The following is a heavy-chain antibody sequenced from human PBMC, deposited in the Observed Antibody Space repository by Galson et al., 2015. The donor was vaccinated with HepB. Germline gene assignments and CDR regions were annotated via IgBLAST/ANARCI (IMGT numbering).Heavy chain of an antibody. Sequence: SLRLSCAASGFIFSNYGMHWVRQAPGKGLEWVAFISNDRSNKYYADSVKGRFTISRDNSENMVYLQMNSLRAEDTAVYHCAKVTLPGRQYFDYWGQGTLVTVSS. CDR1: GFIFSNYG. J-gene: IGHJ4*02. CDR2: ISNDRSNK. V-gene: IGHV3-30*18. CDR3: AKVTLPGRQYFDY. D-gene: IGHD2-15*01.